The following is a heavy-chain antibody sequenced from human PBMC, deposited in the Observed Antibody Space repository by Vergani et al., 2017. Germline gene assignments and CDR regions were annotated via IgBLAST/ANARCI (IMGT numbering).Heavy chain of an antibody. CDR3: RRSLDY. D-gene: IGHD1-14*01. Sequence: EVQLLESGGGLVQPGGSLRLSCAASGFTFSSYAMSWVRQAPGKGLEWVANIKQDGSEKYYVDSVKGLFTISRDNAKNALYLQMNSLRAEDTAVYYCRRSLDYWGQGTLVTVSS. CDR1: GFTFSSYA. V-gene: IGHV3-7*01. CDR2: IKQDGSEK. J-gene: IGHJ4*02.